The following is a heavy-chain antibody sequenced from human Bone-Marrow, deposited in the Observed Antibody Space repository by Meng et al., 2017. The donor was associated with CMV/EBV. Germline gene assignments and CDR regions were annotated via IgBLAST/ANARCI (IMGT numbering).Heavy chain of an antibody. Sequence: GGSLRLSCAASGFTFSSYSMNWVRQAPGKGLEWVSSISSSSSYIYYADSVKGRFTISRDNAKNSLYLQMNSLRAEDTAVYYCARDPPDSSGYFDYWGQGKLVTVAS. J-gene: IGHJ4*02. D-gene: IGHD3-22*01. V-gene: IGHV3-21*04. CDR2: ISSSSSYI. CDR1: GFTFSSYS. CDR3: ARDPPDSSGYFDY.